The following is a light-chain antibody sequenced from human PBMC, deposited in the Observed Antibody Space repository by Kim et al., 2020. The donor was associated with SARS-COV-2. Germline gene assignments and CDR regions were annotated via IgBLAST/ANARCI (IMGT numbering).Light chain of an antibody. CDR3: QQYNNWPYT. V-gene: IGKV3-15*01. Sequence: EKVMTQSPATLSVSPGERATHSCRASQSVSTNLAWYQQKPGQAPRLLIYGASTRATGIPARFSGSGSGTEFTLTISSLQSEDFAVYYCQQYNNWPYTFGQGTKLEI. J-gene: IGKJ2*01. CDR2: GAS. CDR1: QSVSTN.